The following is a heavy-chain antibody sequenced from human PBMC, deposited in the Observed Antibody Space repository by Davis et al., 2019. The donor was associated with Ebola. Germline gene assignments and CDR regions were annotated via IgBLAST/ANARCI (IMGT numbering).Heavy chain of an antibody. CDR2: MNPNSGNT. CDR1: GYTFTSYD. D-gene: IGHD3-16*01. Sequence: ASVKVSCKASGYTFTSYDINWVRQATGQWLEWMGWMNPNSGNTGYAQKFQGRVTMTRNTSISTAYMELSSLRSEDTAVYYCARGIPIGGGRKFDYWGQGTLVTVSS. J-gene: IGHJ4*02. V-gene: IGHV1-8*01. CDR3: ARGIPIGGGRKFDY.